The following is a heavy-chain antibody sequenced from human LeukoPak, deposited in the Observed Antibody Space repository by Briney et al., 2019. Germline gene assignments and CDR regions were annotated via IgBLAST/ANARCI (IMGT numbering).Heavy chain of an antibody. CDR1: GFTFGSYS. J-gene: IGHJ4*02. Sequence: GGSLRLSCAASGFTFGSYSMNWVRQAPGKGLEWVSCISGSSSDIKYADSVKGRFTISRDNAKNSLYLQMNSLRDEDTAVYYCARDWFSGTNYKPLFDYWGQGTLVTVSS. D-gene: IGHD3-10*01. V-gene: IGHV3-48*02. CDR3: ARDWFSGTNYKPLFDY. CDR2: ISGSSSDI.